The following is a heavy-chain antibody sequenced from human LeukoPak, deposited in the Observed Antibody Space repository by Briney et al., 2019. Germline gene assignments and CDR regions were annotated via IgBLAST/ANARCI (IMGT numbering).Heavy chain of an antibody. CDR2: ISSSGSTI. J-gene: IGHJ4*02. D-gene: IGHD3-9*01. Sequence: LSLTCAVYGGSFSGYYWSWIRQPPGKGLEWVSYISSSGSTIYYADSVKGRFAISRDNAKNSLYLQMNSLRAEDTAVYYCAREGSYYDILTGYYRINYFDYWGQGTLVTVSS. CDR3: AREGSYYDILTGYYRINYFDY. CDR1: GGSFSGYY. V-gene: IGHV3-11*04.